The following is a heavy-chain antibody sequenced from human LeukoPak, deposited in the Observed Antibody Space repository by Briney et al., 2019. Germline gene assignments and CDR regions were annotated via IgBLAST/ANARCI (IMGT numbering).Heavy chain of an antibody. CDR2: IHYSVTT. J-gene: IGHJ4*02. CDR3: ARWGTY. V-gene: IGHV4-61*08. CDR1: GGSISSGDYY. D-gene: IGHD7-27*01. Sequence: PSETLSLTCTVSGGSISSGDYYWSWIRQPPGKGLEWIGHIHYSVTTNYNPSLKSRVTMSLDTSKNQFSLKLTSVTAADTAIYFCARWGTYWGQGILVTVSS.